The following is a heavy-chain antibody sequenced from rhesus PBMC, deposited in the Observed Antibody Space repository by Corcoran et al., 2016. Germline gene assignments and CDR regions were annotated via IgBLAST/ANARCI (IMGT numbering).Heavy chain of an antibody. Sequence: QVQLQESGPGLVKPSETLPLTCAVSGGSISGYYWNWNRQPPGKGLEGRGDMGEGGVEGGTSASTPPPTRPVTLAPPTSYNQFALELSSGAATDTAVYYCARHTSSGGWYGAYWGQGVLVTVSS. J-gene: IGHJ4*01. V-gene: IGHV4-165*02. CDR3: ARHTSSGGWYGAY. CDR2: MGEGGVEGGTS. CDR1: GGSISGYY. D-gene: IGHD6-31*01.